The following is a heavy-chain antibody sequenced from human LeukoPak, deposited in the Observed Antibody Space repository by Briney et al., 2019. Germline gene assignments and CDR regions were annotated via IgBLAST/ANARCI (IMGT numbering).Heavy chain of an antibody. CDR3: ARVRGGRFDP. Sequence: PSQTLSLTCTVSGGSIGSGAYYWSWIRQHPGKGLEWIGYISYSGSTNYNPSLKSRVTISVDTSKNQFSLKLSSVTAADTAVYYCARVRGGRFDPWGQGTLVTVSS. CDR1: GGSIGSGAYY. D-gene: IGHD3-16*01. CDR2: ISYSGST. J-gene: IGHJ5*02. V-gene: IGHV4-31*03.